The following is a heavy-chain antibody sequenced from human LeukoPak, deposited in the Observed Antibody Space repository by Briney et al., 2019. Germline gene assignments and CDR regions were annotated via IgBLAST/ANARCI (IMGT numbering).Heavy chain of an antibody. J-gene: IGHJ4*02. V-gene: IGHV4-34*01. CDR2: INHSGST. Sequence: PSETLSLTCAVYGGSFSGYYWSWIRQPPGKGLEWIGEINHSGSTNYNPSLKSRVTISVDTSKNQFSLKLSSVTAADTAVYYCARQKASLIAAAGGRAFDIWGQGTLVTVSS. CDR3: ARQKASLIAAAGGRAFDI. D-gene: IGHD6-13*01. CDR1: GGSFSGYY.